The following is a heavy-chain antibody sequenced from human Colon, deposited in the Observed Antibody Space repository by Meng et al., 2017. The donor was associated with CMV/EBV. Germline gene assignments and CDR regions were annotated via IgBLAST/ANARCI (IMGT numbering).Heavy chain of an antibody. J-gene: IGHJ4*02. Sequence: ASVKVSCKASGYSVSTYGISWVRQAPGHGLEWMGCISTYTGDSYYYAQKFQGRVTMTTDTPTNTAFLEVRSLTSDDTAIYYCVRGAWHSRGLFDHWGQGALVTVSS. D-gene: IGHD2-15*01. CDR2: ISTYTGDS. CDR3: VRGAWHSRGLFDH. CDR1: GYSVSTYG. V-gene: IGHV1-18*01.